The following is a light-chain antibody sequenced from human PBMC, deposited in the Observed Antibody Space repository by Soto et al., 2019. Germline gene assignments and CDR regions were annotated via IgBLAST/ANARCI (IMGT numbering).Light chain of an antibody. V-gene: IGLV3-1*01. CDR1: KLEDKY. Sequence: SYELTQPPSVSVSPGQTASITCSGDKLEDKYVCWYQQKPGQSPVLVIYQDKKRPSGIPEQFSGSNSGNTATLTISGTQAMDEADYYCQAWDNSPHVVFGGGTKLTVL. CDR2: QDK. CDR3: QAWDNSPHVV. J-gene: IGLJ2*01.